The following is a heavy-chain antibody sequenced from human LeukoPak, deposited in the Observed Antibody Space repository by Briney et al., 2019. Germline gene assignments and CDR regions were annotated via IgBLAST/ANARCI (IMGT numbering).Heavy chain of an antibody. J-gene: IGHJ4*02. CDR3: VRNLAVAGTCFDS. V-gene: IGHV3-23*01. Sequence: PGGSLRLSCAASGFTFSSYAMSWVRQAPGKGLEWVSAISGSGGSTYYADSVKGRFTISRDNSKNTLYLQMNSLRVEDTAVYYCVRNLAVAGTCFDSWGQGTLVTVSS. D-gene: IGHD6-19*01. CDR1: GFTFSSYA. CDR2: ISGSGGST.